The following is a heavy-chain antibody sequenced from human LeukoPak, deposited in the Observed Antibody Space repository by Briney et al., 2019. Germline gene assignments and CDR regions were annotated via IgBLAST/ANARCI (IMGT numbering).Heavy chain of an antibody. Sequence: ASVKVSCKASGYTFTSYYMHWVRQAPGQGLEWMGKINPSGGATKYAQKFQGRVTMTRDTSTSTLYMELSSLRSEDTAVYYCARDLGITMIVNYFDYWGQGTLVTVSS. J-gene: IGHJ4*02. V-gene: IGHV1-46*01. CDR2: INPSGGAT. CDR3: ARDLGITMIVNYFDY. CDR1: GYTFTSYY. D-gene: IGHD3-22*01.